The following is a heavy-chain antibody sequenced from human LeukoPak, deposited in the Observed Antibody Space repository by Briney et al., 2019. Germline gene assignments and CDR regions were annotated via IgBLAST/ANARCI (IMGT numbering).Heavy chain of an antibody. J-gene: IGHJ5*02. CDR1: GFTFSNAW. CDR2: INHSGST. D-gene: IGHD1-1*01. CDR3: ARRVGTFDP. Sequence: GSLRLSCAASGFTFSNAWMSWIRQPPGKGLEWIGEINHSGSTNYNPSLKSRATISVDTSKNQFSLKLSSVTAADTAVYYCARRVGTFDPWGQGTLVTVSS. V-gene: IGHV4-34*01.